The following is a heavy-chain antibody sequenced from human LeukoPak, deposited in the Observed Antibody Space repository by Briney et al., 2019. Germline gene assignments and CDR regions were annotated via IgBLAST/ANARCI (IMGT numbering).Heavy chain of an antibody. CDR1: XYXXTXYW. J-gene: IGHJ4*02. CDR3: ANFDY. V-gene: IGHV5-51*01. Sequence: ESXXXXCXGXXYXXTXYWXXWVRQMPGKGLEWMGIIYPGDSDTRYSPSFQGQVTISADKSISTAYLQWSSLKASDTAMYYCANFDYWGQGTLVTVSS. CDR2: IYPGDSDT.